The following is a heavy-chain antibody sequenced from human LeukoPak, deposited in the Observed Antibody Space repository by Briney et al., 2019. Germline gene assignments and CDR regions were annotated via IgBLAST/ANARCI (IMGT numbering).Heavy chain of an antibody. CDR1: GFKFNNYG. Sequence: GGSLRLSCAASGFKFNNYGMHWVRQAPGKGLEWLSFIVYDGSFKNYADSVRGRFTISRDNSNNTLYLKMNSLRPDDTAVYYCAKSFSYYQMHYYYMDVWGAGNTVTISS. V-gene: IGHV3-30*02. CDR2: IVYDGSFK. J-gene: IGHJ6*03. CDR3: AKSFSYYQMHYYYMDV. D-gene: IGHD3-10*01.